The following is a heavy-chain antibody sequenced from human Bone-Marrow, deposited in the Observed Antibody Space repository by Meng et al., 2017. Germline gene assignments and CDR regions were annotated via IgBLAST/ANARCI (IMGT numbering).Heavy chain of an antibody. J-gene: IGHJ4*02. V-gene: IGHV1-8*03. Sequence: ASVKVSCKASGYTFTGYYMHWVRQAPGQGLEWMGWMNPNSGNTGYAQKFQGRVTITRNTSISTAYMELSSLRSEDTAVYYCARGGIAAAAIDYWGQGTLVTVSS. D-gene: IGHD6-13*01. CDR1: GYTFTGYY. CDR2: MNPNSGNT. CDR3: ARGGIAAAAIDY.